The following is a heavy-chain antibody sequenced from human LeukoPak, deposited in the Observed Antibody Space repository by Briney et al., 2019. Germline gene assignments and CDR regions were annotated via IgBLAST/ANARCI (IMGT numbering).Heavy chain of an antibody. V-gene: IGHV1-2*02. CDR3: ATGPSDYDILTGYPSAEYFQH. D-gene: IGHD3-9*01. J-gene: IGHJ1*01. CDR2: INPNNGGT. CDR1: GNTFTCYY. Sequence: ASVKVSCKASGNTFTCYYMHWVRQAPGQGLEWMGWINPNNGGTNYAQKFQGRVTMTRDPSINTAYMELSRLRPDDTAVYYCATGPSDYDILTGYPSAEYFQHWGEGSLVTVSS.